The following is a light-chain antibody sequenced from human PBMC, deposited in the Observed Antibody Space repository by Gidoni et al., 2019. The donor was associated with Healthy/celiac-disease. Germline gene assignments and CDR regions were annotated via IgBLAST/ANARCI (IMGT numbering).Light chain of an antibody. V-gene: IGLV2-14*01. J-gene: IGLJ3*02. CDR1: SSDVGGYNY. CDR3: SSYKSSSSWV. Sequence: QSALTQPASLSWSPGQSITISCTGTSSDVGGYNYASWYQQHPGKAHKLMIYEVTNRPSGVSNRFSGSKSGNTASLTISGLQAEDEADYYCSSYKSSSSWVFGGGTKLTVL. CDR2: EVT.